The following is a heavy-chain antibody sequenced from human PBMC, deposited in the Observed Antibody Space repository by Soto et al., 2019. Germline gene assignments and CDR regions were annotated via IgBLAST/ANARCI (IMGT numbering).Heavy chain of an antibody. CDR2: IYYSGST. Sequence: SETLSLTCTVSGGSISSYYLSWIRQRPGKGLEWIGYIYYSGSTNYHPSLKSRVTITVDTSKNQFSLKPSSVTAADTAVYYSARETDYALDYWGQGTLVTVSS. CDR3: ARETDYALDY. CDR1: GGSISSYY. D-gene: IGHD4-17*01. V-gene: IGHV4-59*01. J-gene: IGHJ4*02.